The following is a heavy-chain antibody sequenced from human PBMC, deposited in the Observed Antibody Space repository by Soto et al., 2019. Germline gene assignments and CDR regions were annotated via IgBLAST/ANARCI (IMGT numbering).Heavy chain of an antibody. CDR3: ARDTTDFWSGYSNWFDP. V-gene: IGHV4-59*01. J-gene: IGHJ5*02. CDR2: IYYSGST. CDR1: GGSISSYY. D-gene: IGHD3-3*01. Sequence: QVQLQESGPGLVKPSETLSLTCTVSGGSISSYYWSWIRQPPGKGLEWIGYIYYSGSTNYNPSLKSRVPISVDTSKNQFSLKLSSVTAADTAVYYCARDTTDFWSGYSNWFDPWGQGTLVTVSS.